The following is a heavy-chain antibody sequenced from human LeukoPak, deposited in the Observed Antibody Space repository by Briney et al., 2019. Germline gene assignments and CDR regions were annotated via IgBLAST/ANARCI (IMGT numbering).Heavy chain of an antibody. Sequence: GGSLRLSCAASGFTFSNYWMTWVRQAPGKGLEWVANIKQDGSEKYYVDSVKGRFTISRDNAKNSLYLQMNSLRADDTAAYYCARGGIRGVLMEYWGQGTLVTVSS. CDR2: IKQDGSEK. J-gene: IGHJ4*02. V-gene: IGHV3-7*05. CDR3: ARGGIRGVLMEY. CDR1: GFTFSNYW. D-gene: IGHD3-10*01.